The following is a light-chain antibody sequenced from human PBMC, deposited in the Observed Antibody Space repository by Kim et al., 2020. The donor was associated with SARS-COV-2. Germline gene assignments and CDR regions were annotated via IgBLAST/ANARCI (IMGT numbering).Light chain of an antibody. CDR2: GAS. CDR1: QVIRND. V-gene: IGKV1-17*01. Sequence: ASVGARITITCLASQVIRNDLAWYQQRSGKAPKRLIYGASTLPTGVPSRFTGSGSGTEFTLTISSLQPEDFATYYCLQYKTYPRTFGQGTKVDIK. CDR3: LQYKTYPRT. J-gene: IGKJ1*01.